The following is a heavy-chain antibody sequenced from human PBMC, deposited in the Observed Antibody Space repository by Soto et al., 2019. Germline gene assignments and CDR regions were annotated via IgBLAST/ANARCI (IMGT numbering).Heavy chain of an antibody. CDR2: IYYSGST. CDR3: ARQHYGDYYYYGMDV. V-gene: IGHV4-39*01. J-gene: IGHJ6*02. Sequence: SQTLSVTRSDSGGSIGRSSYYWGWIRKPKGKGLEWIGSIYYSGSTYYNPSLKSRVTISVDTSKNQFSLKLSSVTAADTAVYYCARQHYGDYYYYGMDVWGQGTTVTVSS. CDR1: GGSIGRSSYY. D-gene: IGHD4-17*01.